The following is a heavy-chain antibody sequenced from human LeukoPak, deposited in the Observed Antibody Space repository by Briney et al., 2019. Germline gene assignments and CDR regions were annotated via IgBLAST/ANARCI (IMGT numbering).Heavy chain of an antibody. CDR3: ARTHPEWFGEFDY. Sequence: GGSLRLSCAASGFTFSSYEMNWVRQAPGRGLEWLSYISTSGSTTYYADSVEGRFTISRDNAKNSLYLQMNSLRADDTAVYYCARTHPEWFGEFDYWGQGTLVTVSS. CDR2: ISTSGSTT. D-gene: IGHD3-10*01. V-gene: IGHV3-48*03. CDR1: GFTFSSYE. J-gene: IGHJ4*02.